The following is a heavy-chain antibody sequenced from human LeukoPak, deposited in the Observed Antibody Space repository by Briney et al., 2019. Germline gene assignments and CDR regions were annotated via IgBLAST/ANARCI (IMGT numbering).Heavy chain of an antibody. CDR1: GYTFTSYD. J-gene: IGHJ4*02. CDR2: MNPNRSNT. D-gene: IGHD2-15*01. Sequence: GASVKVSCKASGYTFTSYDINWVRQATGQGLEWMGWMNPNRSNTAYAQKFQGRVTMTRYTSISTAYMELRSLRSEDTAVYYCALHPRYCSGGSCYSGGDYWGQGTLVTVSS. CDR3: ALHPRYCSGGSCYSGGDY. V-gene: IGHV1-8*01.